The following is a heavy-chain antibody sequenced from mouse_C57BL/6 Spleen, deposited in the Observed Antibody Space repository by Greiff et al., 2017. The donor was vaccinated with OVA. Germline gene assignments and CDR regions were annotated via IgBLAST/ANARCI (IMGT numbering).Heavy chain of an antibody. CDR1: GYTFTSYW. V-gene: IGHV1-69*01. J-gene: IGHJ3*01. D-gene: IGHD3-2*02. CDR3: ASTAQAGRFAY. CDR2: IDPSDSYT. Sequence: VQLQQPGAELVMPGASVKLSCKASGYTFTSYWMHWVKQRPGQGLEWIREIDPSDSYTNYNQKFKGKSTLTVDKSSSTAYMQLSSLTSEDSAVYYCASTAQAGRFAYWGQGTLVTVSA.